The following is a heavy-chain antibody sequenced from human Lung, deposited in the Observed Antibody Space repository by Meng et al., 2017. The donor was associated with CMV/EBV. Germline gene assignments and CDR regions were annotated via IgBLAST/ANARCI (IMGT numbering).Heavy chain of an antibody. D-gene: IGHD3-10*01. J-gene: IGHJ5*01. CDR1: GYSFNSYI. V-gene: IGHV1-18*04. CDR2: VNSYTGDT. CDR3: AGISMRRRIIVTGWFDT. Sequence: ASVKVSXKAYGYSFNSYIISWVRHAPGQGLEWMGCVNSYTGDTDYAQQFQERTTMTTDTTTTTVYMVLRSLRTDDTAAYYCAGISMRRRIIVTGWFDTWGQGXLVIVSS.